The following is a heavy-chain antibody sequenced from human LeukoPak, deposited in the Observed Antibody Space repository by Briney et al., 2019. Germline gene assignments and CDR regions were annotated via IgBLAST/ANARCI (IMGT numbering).Heavy chain of an antibody. Sequence: SVKVSCKASGGTFSSYAISWVRQAPGQGLEWMGGIIPIFGTANYAQKFQGGVTITADKSTSTAYMELSSLRSEDTAVYYCARGDYGDYGRAFDIWGQGTMVTVSS. V-gene: IGHV1-69*06. J-gene: IGHJ3*02. CDR1: GGTFSSYA. CDR3: ARGDYGDYGRAFDI. D-gene: IGHD4-17*01. CDR2: IIPIFGTA.